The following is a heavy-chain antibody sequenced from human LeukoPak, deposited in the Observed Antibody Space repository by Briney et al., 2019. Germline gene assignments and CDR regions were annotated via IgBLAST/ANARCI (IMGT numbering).Heavy chain of an antibody. J-gene: IGHJ4*02. CDR1: GFTFGDYA. V-gene: IGHV3-49*03. CDR3: TRDRGAYNLYDY. CDR2: IRSKAYGETA. Sequence: GGSLRLSCTASGFTFGDYAMSWIRQAPGKGLEWVGFIRSKAYGETADYAASVKGRFTISRDDSKAIAYLQLNSLKTEDTAVYHCTRDRGAYNLYDYWGQGTLVTVSS. D-gene: IGHD1-1*01.